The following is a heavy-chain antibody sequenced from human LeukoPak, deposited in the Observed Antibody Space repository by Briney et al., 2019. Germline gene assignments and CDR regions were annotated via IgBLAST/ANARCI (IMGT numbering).Heavy chain of an antibody. J-gene: IGHJ4*02. V-gene: IGHV3-74*01. Sequence: GGSLRLSCAASGFTFSSYWMHWVRQAPGKGLVWVSRINSDGSSTSYADSVKGRFTISRDNAKNTLYLQMNSLRAEDTAVYYCAREWHYYGSGSYYLFYWGQGTLVTVSS. CDR2: INSDGSST. D-gene: IGHD3-10*01. CDR1: GFTFSSYW. CDR3: AREWHYYGSGSYYLFY.